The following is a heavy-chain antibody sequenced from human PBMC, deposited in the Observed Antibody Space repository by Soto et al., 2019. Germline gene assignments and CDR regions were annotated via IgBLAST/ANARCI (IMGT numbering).Heavy chain of an antibody. CDR3: ARDLGGSYYAPVDY. Sequence: QVQLVQSGAEVKKPGASVKVSCKASGYTFTSYGISWVRQAPGQGLEWMGWISAYNGNTKYAQKLQGRVTTTTDTAARTAHMEQRSLRSDDTAVYYCARDLGGSYYAPVDYWGQGTLVTVSS. CDR1: GYTFTSYG. CDR2: ISAYNGNT. V-gene: IGHV1-18*01. J-gene: IGHJ4*02. D-gene: IGHD1-26*01.